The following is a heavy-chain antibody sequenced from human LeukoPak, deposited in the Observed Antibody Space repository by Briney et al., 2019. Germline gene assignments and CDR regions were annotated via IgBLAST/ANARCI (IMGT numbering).Heavy chain of an antibody. Sequence: SVKVSCKASGGTFSSYAISWVRQAPGQGLEWMGGIIPIFGTANYAQKLQGRVTMTTDTSTSTAYMELRSLRSDDTAVYYCARAADDYVWGSYRYTPFDYWGQGTLVTVSS. J-gene: IGHJ4*02. D-gene: IGHD3-16*02. V-gene: IGHV1-69*05. CDR2: IIPIFGTA. CDR1: GGTFSSYA. CDR3: ARAADDYVWGSYRYTPFDY.